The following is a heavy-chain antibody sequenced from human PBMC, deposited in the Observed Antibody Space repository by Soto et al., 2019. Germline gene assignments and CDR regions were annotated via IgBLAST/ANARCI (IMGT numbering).Heavy chain of an antibody. J-gene: IGHJ4*02. Sequence: SETLSLTCAVYGGSFSGYYWSWIRQPPGKGLEWIGEIYHSGSTNYNPSLKSRVTISVDTSKNQFSLKLSSVTAADTAVYYCARSTNTIFGVVITNFDYRAQRTPVTVSS. CDR2: IYHSGST. D-gene: IGHD3-3*01. CDR1: GGSFSGYY. V-gene: IGHV4-34*01. CDR3: ARSTNTIFGVVITNFDY.